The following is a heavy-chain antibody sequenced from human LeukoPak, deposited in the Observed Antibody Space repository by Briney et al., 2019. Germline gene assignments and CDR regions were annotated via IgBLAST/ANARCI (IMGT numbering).Heavy chain of an antibody. V-gene: IGHV3-43*01. J-gene: IGHJ4*02. CDR3: AKDRYYDSSGFFDY. D-gene: IGHD3-22*01. CDR1: GFTFYDYT. Sequence: GGSLRLSCAPSGFTFYDYTMDCVCDAPGKGVEWVFLMSADGGSTYYADSVTDQFTISRNNSKSSLYLQMISLRTEDPALYYSAKDRYYDSSGFFDYWGQGTLVTVSA. CDR2: MSADGGST.